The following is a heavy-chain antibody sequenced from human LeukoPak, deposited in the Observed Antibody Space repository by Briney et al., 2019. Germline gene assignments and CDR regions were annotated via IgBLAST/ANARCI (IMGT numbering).Heavy chain of an antibody. CDR2: INPNSGGT. J-gene: IGHJ4*02. CDR1: GYTFTGYY. Sequence: ASVKVSCKASGYTFTGYYMHWVRQAPGQGLEWMGWINPNSGGTNYTQKFQGRVTMTRDTSISTAYVELSRLRSDDTAVYYCARDGVTFFGVFFYSFTYGGKEPRVTVSS. CDR3: ARDGVTFFGVFFYSFTY. D-gene: IGHD3-3*01. V-gene: IGHV1-2*02.